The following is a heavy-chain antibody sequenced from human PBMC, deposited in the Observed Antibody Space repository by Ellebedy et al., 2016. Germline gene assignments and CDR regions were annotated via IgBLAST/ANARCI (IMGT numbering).Heavy chain of an antibody. J-gene: IGHJ4*02. D-gene: IGHD3-10*01. V-gene: IGHV1-18*04. Sequence: APVKVSCXASGYTFTTFSITWVRQVPGRGLEWMGFVNTFSGNTKFAQKFQGRVSMTTDSSTHTAYMDLRRLRSDDTAMYYCAKTSGWGYGENWGQGTLVTVSS. CDR3: AKTSGWGYGEN. CDR1: GYTFTTFS. CDR2: VNTFSGNT.